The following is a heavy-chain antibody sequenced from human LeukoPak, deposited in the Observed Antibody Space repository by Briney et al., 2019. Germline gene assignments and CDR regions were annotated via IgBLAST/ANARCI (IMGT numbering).Heavy chain of an antibody. D-gene: IGHD1-26*01. CDR2: INPNSGGT. J-gene: IGHJ4*02. CDR1: GYTFTGYY. Sequence: ASVKVSCKASGYTFTGYYMHWERQAPGQGLEWMGWINPNSGGTNYAQKFQGRVTMTRDTSISTAYMELSRLRSDDTAVYYCAREWELLRSVFDYWGQGTLVTVSS. V-gene: IGHV1-2*02. CDR3: AREWELLRSVFDY.